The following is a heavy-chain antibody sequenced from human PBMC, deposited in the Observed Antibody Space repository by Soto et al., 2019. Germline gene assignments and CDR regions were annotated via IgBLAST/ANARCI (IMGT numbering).Heavy chain of an antibody. V-gene: IGHV3-13*05. Sequence: VQLVESGGGLVQPGGSLRLSCEASGFTFRNYDMHWVRQGTGKGLEWVSAISAAGDPDYADSVEGRFTISSENAQNSFFLQMNSLRVGDTAVYYCARTDRDFYGLDVWGQGTTVIVSS. CDR2: ISAAGDP. J-gene: IGHJ6*02. CDR3: ARTDRDFYGLDV. CDR1: GFTFRNYD.